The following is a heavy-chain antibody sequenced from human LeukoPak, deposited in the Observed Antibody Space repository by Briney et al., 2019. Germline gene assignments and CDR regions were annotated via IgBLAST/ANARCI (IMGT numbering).Heavy chain of an antibody. CDR2: ISWDGDFT. CDR1: GFTFDDYA. D-gene: IGHD6-13*01. Sequence: GGSLRLSCAASGFTFDDYAMHWVRQAPGEGLEWISLISWDGDFTSYADSVKGRFTISRDNGKNALYLQMNSLRPEDTAFYYCAKAGSWYLITDSWGQGTLVTVSS. V-gene: IGHV3-43D*03. J-gene: IGHJ4*02. CDR3: AKAGSWYLITDS.